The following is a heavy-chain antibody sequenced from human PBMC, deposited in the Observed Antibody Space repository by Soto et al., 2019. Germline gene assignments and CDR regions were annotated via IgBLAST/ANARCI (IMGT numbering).Heavy chain of an antibody. J-gene: IGHJ4*02. Sequence: EVQLVESGGGLVQPGGSLRLSCAASGFSVSSNYMTWVRQAPGKGLEWVSVIYSGGSTHYADSVRGRFTISRDNSKNTLYLQMDSLRAEDTGVYYCARDQLHCSGGTCSPDPLGHWGRGTLVTVSS. CDR3: ARDQLHCSGGTCSPDPLGH. V-gene: IGHV3-66*01. D-gene: IGHD2-15*01. CDR2: IYSGGST. CDR1: GFSVSSNY.